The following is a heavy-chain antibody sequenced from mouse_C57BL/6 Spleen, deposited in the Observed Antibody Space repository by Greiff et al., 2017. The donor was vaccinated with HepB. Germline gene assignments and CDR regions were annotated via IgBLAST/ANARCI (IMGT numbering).Heavy chain of an antibody. CDR3: ATPIYYDYDGFAY. Sequence: QVQLQQSGPELVKPGASVKISCKASGYAFSSSWMNWVKQRPGKGLVWIGRIYPGDGDTNYNGKFKGKATLTADKSSSTAYMQLSSLTSEDSAVYFCATPIYYDYDGFAYWGQGTLVTVSA. V-gene: IGHV1-82*01. J-gene: IGHJ3*01. CDR2: IYPGDGDT. D-gene: IGHD2-4*01. CDR1: GYAFSSSW.